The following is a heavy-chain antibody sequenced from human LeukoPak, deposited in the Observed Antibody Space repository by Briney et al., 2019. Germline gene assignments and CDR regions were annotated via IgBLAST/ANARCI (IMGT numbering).Heavy chain of an antibody. Sequence: PGGSLRLSCAASGFTFSSYEMNWVRQAPGKGLEWVSYISSSGSTIYYADSVKGRFTISRANAKNSLYLQMNSLRAEDTAVYYCARGGTRHYDILTGYYLITHYFDYWGQGTLVTVSS. D-gene: IGHD3-9*01. CDR2: ISSSGSTI. V-gene: IGHV3-48*03. CDR1: GFTFSSYE. CDR3: ARGGTRHYDILTGYYLITHYFDY. J-gene: IGHJ4*02.